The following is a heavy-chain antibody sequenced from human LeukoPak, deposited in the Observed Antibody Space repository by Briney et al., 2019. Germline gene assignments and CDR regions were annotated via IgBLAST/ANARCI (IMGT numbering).Heavy chain of an antibody. J-gene: IGHJ4*02. Sequence: GGSLRLSCAVSGFSVTNNYMSWVRQAPGEGLEWVSVFYVGGATYYADSVKGRFTISRDNSENTLYLQMKSLSAEDTAVYYCARDQNEGYGDYFYYFDYWGQGTLVTVSS. CDR1: GFSVTNNY. V-gene: IGHV3-53*01. D-gene: IGHD4-17*01. CDR2: FYVGGAT. CDR3: ARDQNEGYGDYFYYFDY.